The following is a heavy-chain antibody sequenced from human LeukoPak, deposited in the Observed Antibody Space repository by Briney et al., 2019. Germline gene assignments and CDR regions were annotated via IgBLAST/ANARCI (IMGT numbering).Heavy chain of an antibody. D-gene: IGHD3-22*01. CDR3: ARGRWWYYDSSGYYYLDY. J-gene: IGHJ4*02. Sequence: SETLSLTCTVSSGSISSYYWSWIRQPPGKGLEWIGEINHSGSTNYNPSLKSRVTISVDTSKNQFSLKLSSVTAADTAVYYCARGRWWYYDSSGYYYLDYWGQGTLVTVSS. V-gene: IGHV4-34*01. CDR1: SGSISSYY. CDR2: INHSGST.